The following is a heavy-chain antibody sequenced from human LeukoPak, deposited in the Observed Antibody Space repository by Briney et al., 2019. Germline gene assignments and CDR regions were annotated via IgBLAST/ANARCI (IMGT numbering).Heavy chain of an antibody. D-gene: IGHD3-10*01. CDR3: ARAGTMVRGVLYYFDY. Sequence: GASVKVSCKASGYTFINYGISWVRQAPGQGLEWMGWISPYNGNTNYAQKLQGRVTMTTDTSTSTAYMELRSLRSDDTAVYYCARAGTMVRGVLYYFDYWGQGTLVTVSS. CDR1: GYTFINYG. V-gene: IGHV1-18*01. CDR2: ISPYNGNT. J-gene: IGHJ4*02.